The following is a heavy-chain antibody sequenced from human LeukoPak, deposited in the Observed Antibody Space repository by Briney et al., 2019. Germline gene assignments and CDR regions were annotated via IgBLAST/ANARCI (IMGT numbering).Heavy chain of an antibody. V-gene: IGHV5-10-1*01. CDR2: IDPSDSHT. CDR3: ARLNYYGSGSYSHDY. Sequence: GESLKISCKGSGYIFATFWISWVRQMPGKGLEWMGTIDPSDSHTKYSPSFQGLVTLSADKSISTAYLQWSSLVASDSAMYYCARLNYYGSGSYSHDYWGQGILVTVSS. J-gene: IGHJ4*02. D-gene: IGHD3-10*01. CDR1: GYIFATFW.